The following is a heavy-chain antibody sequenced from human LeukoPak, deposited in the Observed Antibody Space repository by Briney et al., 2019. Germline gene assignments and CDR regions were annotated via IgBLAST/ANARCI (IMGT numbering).Heavy chain of an antibody. J-gene: IGHJ6*03. D-gene: IGHD6-19*01. CDR2: IYYSGST. CDR1: GGSISSHY. Sequence: SETLSLTCTVSGGSISSHYWSWIRQPPGKGLEWIGYIYYSGSTNYNPSLKSRVTISVDTSKNRFSLKLSSVTAADTAVYYCARDRSMYSSGWYNYYMDVWGKGTTVTVSS. CDR3: ARDRSMYSSGWYNYYMDV. V-gene: IGHV4-59*11.